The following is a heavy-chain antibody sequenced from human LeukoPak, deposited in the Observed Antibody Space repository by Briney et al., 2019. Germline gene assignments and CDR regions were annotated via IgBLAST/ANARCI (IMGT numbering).Heavy chain of an antibody. V-gene: IGHV1-46*01. CDR2: INPSGGST. D-gene: IGHD6-13*01. Sequence: ASEKVSCKASGYTFTSYYMHWVRQAPRQGLEWMGIINPSGGSTSYAQKFQGRVAMTRDTPTSTVYMELSSLRSEDTAVYYCARVTAAGTVGDYWGQGTLVTVSS. CDR3: ARVTAAGTVGDY. CDR1: GYTFTSYY. J-gene: IGHJ4*02.